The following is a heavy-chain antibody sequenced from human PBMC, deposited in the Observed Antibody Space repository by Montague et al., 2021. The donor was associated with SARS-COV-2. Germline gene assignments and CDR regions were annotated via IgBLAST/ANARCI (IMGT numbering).Heavy chain of an antibody. CDR3: ARRLTRLGPAFDP. CDR2: IYYSGST. D-gene: IGHD3-3*01. CDR1: GDSIRSANYY. Sequence: SETLSLTCAVSGDSIRSANYYWAWIRQPPGRGLEWIENIYYSGSTMYNPSLKSRVTMSVDTSKNQFSLHLNLVTAADTAVYYCARRLTRLGPAFDPWGQGTLVIVSS. V-gene: IGHV4-39*01. J-gene: IGHJ5*02.